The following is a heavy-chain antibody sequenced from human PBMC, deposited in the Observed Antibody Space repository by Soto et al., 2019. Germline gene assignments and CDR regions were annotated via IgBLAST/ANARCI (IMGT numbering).Heavy chain of an antibody. CDR1: GFTFSSSG. J-gene: IGHJ4*02. CDR3: ARDQQWLVRFYFDF. Sequence: QVQLVESGGGVVQPGRSLRLSCAASGFTFSSSGMHWVRQAPGKGLEWVAVISYDGSNKYYADSVKGRFTISRDNSKNTLYLQMNSLRAEDTAVYYCARDQQWLVRFYFDFWGQGTLVTVSS. CDR2: ISYDGSNK. V-gene: IGHV3-30*03. D-gene: IGHD6-19*01.